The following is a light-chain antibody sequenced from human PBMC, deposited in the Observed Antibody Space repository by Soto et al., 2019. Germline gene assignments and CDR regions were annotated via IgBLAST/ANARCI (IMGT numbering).Light chain of an antibody. V-gene: IGKV3-20*01. CDR1: QSGSSSY. CDR3: QSYGSSPLT. J-gene: IGKJ4*01. CDR2: GAS. Sequence: EIVLTQSPGTLYLSPGERATLSCRASQSGSSSYVAWYQQKPGQAPRLLIYGASSRATGIPERFIGSGSGTDFAFTISRLEPEDFAVYYCQSYGSSPLTFCGGTKVEFK.